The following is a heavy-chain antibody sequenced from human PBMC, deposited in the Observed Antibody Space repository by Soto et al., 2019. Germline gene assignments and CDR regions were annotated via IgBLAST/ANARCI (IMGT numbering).Heavy chain of an antibody. V-gene: IGHV3-11*05. CDR3: ARAAECSSWLYFQH. J-gene: IGHJ1*01. D-gene: IGHD6-13*01. CDR2: ISSSSSYT. Sequence: QVQLVESGGGLVKPGGSLRLSCAASGFTFSDYYMSWIRQAPGKGLEWVSYISSSSSYTNYADSVKGRFTISRDNAKNSLYLQMNSLRAEDTAVYYCARAAECSSWLYFQHWGQGTLVTVSS. CDR1: GFTFSDYY.